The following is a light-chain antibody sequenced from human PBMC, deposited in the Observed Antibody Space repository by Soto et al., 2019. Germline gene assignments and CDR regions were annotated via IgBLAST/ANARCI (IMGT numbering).Light chain of an antibody. J-gene: IGKJ1*01. CDR1: QSISSW. Sequence: DIQMTQSPSTLSASVGDRVTITGRASQSISSWLAWYQQNPGKAPQLLIYDASSLKSGVPSRFSGSGSGTEFTLPLNSLQPDDFATYYCQQYNSFSPPWTFGQGTKVDI. CDR3: QQYNSFSPPWT. V-gene: IGKV1-5*01. CDR2: DAS.